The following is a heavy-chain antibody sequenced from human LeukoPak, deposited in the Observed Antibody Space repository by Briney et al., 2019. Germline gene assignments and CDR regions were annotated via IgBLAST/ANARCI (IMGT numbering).Heavy chain of an antibody. CDR2: ISGSGGST. CDR1: GFTFSSYA. J-gene: IGHJ4*02. D-gene: IGHD2-15*01. CDR3: AKGRTLEVVAAFNY. V-gene: IGHV3-23*01. Sequence: GGSLRLSCAASGFTFSSYAMSWVRQAPGKGLEWGSAISGSGGSTYYADSVKGRFTISRDNSKNTLYLQMNSLRAEDTAVYYCAKGRTLEVVAAFNYWGQGTVVTVSS.